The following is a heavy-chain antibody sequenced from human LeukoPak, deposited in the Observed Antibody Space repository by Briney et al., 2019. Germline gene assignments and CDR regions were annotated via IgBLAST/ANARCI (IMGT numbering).Heavy chain of an antibody. J-gene: IGHJ5*02. V-gene: IGHV4-34*01. Sequence: KTSETLSLTCAVYGGSFSGYYWSWIRQPPGKGLEWIGEINHNGSTNYNPSLKSRVTISVDTSKNQFSLKLSSVTAADTAVYYCAMAGGYCSGGSCNQSTNNWFDPWGQGTLVTVSS. CDR1: GGSFSGYY. CDR3: AMAGGYCSGGSCNQSTNNWFDP. D-gene: IGHD2-15*01. CDR2: INHNGST.